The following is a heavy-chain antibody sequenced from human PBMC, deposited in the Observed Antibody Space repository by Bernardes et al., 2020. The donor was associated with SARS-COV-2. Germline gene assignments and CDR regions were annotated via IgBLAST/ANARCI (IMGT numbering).Heavy chain of an antibody. J-gene: IGHJ4*02. D-gene: IGHD1-1*01. CDR1: GFTFSDYY. V-gene: IGHV3-11*01. Sequence: GGSLRLSCAASGFTFSDYYMSWIRQTPGKGLEWLSYISSPGSTIYYADSVKGRFTISRDNAKNSLYLQINSLRADDTAVYYCARQRTPWTTNYYFDFWGQGTLVTVSS. CDR2: ISSPGSTI. CDR3: ARQRTPWTTNYYFDF.